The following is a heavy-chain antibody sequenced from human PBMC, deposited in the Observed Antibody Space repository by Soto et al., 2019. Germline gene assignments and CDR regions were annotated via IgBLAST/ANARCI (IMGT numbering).Heavy chain of an antibody. CDR3: ARVSWESRYCSSTSCYLGNWFDP. CDR1: GYTFTSYG. CDR2: ISAYNGNT. J-gene: IGHJ5*02. D-gene: IGHD2-2*01. V-gene: IGHV1-18*01. Sequence: QVQLVQSGAEVKKPGASVKVSCKASGYTFTSYGISWVRQAPGQGLEWMGWISAYNGNTNYAQKLQGRVTMTTDTSTSQAYMKLRSLRSDDTAVYYCARVSWESRYCSSTSCYLGNWFDPWGQGTLVTGSS.